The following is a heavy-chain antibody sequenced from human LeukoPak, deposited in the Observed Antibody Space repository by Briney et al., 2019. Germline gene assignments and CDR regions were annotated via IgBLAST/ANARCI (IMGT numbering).Heavy chain of an antibody. CDR1: DSAFRRYG. J-gene: IGHJ4*02. D-gene: IGHD6-13*01. Sequence: PGGSLRLSCAASDSAFRRYGMHWVRQAPGKGLEWVAAVSDDGSNKYHADSVKGRFTISRDNSKNTLYPQMNNLRVEDTAVYYCASSIAALKYYFDYWGQGTQVTVSS. CDR2: VSDDGSNK. CDR3: ASSIAALKYYFDY. V-gene: IGHV3-30*03.